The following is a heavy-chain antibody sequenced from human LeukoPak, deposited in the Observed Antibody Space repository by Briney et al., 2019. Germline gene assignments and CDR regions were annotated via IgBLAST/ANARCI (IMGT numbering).Heavy chain of an antibody. Sequence: SETLSLTCAASGGSISSGAYSWSWIRQPPGKGLKWIGYIYHSGNTYYSPSLQSRVTMSVDSFKNQFSLKLSSVTAADTAVYYCARALEGTFDIWGQGTKVTVSS. J-gene: IGHJ3*02. V-gene: IGHV4-30-2*01. CDR2: IYHSGNT. CDR1: GGSISSGAYS. D-gene: IGHD3-3*01. CDR3: ARALEGTFDI.